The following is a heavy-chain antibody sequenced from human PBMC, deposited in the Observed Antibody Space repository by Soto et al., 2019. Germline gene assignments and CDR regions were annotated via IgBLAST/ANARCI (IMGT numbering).Heavy chain of an antibody. CDR1: GFTFSSYW. Sequence: PGGSLRLSCAASGFTFSSYWMSWVRQAPGKGLEWVANIKQDGSEKYYVDSVKGRFTISRDNAKNSLYLQMNSLRAEDTAVYYCARDAPYYDFWSGSYGMDVWGQGTTVTVSS. V-gene: IGHV3-7*01. CDR2: IKQDGSEK. J-gene: IGHJ6*02. CDR3: ARDAPYYDFWSGSYGMDV. D-gene: IGHD3-3*01.